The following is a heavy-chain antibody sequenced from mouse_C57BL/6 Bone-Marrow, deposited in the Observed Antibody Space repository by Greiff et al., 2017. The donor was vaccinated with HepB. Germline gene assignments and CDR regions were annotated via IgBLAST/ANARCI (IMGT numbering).Heavy chain of an antibody. J-gene: IGHJ4*01. CDR3: ARLPDYYGSSYDAMDY. CDR2: INPDSSTI. V-gene: IGHV4-1*01. Sequence: EVKLVESGGGLVQPGGSLKLSCAASGIAFSRYWMSWVRRAPGKGLEWIGEINPDSSTINYAPSLKDKFIISRDNAKNTLYLQMSKVRSEDTALYYCARLPDYYGSSYDAMDYWGQGTSVTVSS. D-gene: IGHD1-1*01. CDR1: GIAFSRYW.